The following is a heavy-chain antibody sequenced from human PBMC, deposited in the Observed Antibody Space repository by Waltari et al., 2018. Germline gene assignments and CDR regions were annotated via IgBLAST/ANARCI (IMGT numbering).Heavy chain of an antibody. D-gene: IGHD3-22*01. CDR1: GVTFSSYA. CDR3: ARKRPTYYYDSRDDDAFDI. CDR2: IIPIFGTA. Sequence: QVQLVQSGAEVKKPGSSVKVSCKASGVTFSSYAISWVRQAPGQGLEWMGRIIPIFGTANYAQKFQGRVTITADKSTSTAYMELSSLRSEDTAVYYCARKRPTYYYDSRDDDAFDIWGQGTMVTVSS. J-gene: IGHJ3*02. V-gene: IGHV1-69*08.